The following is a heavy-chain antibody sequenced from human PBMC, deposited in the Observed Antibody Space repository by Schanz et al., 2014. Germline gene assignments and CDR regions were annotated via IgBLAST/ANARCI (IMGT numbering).Heavy chain of an antibody. D-gene: IGHD2-21*01. CDR2: ISGSGGST. V-gene: IGHV3-23*04. J-gene: IGHJ4*02. Sequence: EVQLVESGGGLVQPGGSLRLSCAASGFTFSSYAMSWVRQAPGKGLEWVSAISGSGGSTYYADSVKGRFTISRDISKNTLYLQMGSLRAEDVAVYYCARKSLVSAHYDSWGQGTLVTVSS. CDR1: GFTFSSYA. CDR3: ARKSLVSAHYDS.